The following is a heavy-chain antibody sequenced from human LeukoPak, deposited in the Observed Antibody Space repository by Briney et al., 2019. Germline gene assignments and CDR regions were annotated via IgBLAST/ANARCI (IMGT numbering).Heavy chain of an antibody. CDR1: GGTFSSYA. CDR2: IIPIFGTA. CDR3: ARASGDHDAFDI. V-gene: IGHV1-69*05. Sequence: SVKVSCKASGGTFSSYAISWVRQAPGQGLEWMGGIIPIFGTADYAQKFQGRVTITTDESTSTAYMELNSLRSEDTAVYYCARASGDHDAFDIWGQGTMVTVSS. J-gene: IGHJ3*02. D-gene: IGHD3-3*01.